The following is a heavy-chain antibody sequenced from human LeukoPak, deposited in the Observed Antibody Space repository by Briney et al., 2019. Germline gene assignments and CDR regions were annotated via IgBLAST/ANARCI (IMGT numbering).Heavy chain of an antibody. CDR2: IDPNSGGT. Sequence: ASVKVSCKTSGYTFTAQYIHWVRQAPGQGLEWMGWIDPNSGGTNYAQKFQGRVTMTRDTSISTAYMELSRLRSDDTAVYYCARATGSSRGDYWGQGTLVTVSS. D-gene: IGHD3-10*01. CDR3: ARATGSSRGDY. V-gene: IGHV1-2*02. CDR1: GYTFTAQY. J-gene: IGHJ4*02.